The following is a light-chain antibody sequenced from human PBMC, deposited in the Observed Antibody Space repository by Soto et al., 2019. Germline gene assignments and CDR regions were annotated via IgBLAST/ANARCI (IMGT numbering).Light chain of an antibody. CDR3: QQIYRAPLT. CDR1: QSITTY. CDR2: AAS. V-gene: IGKV1-39*01. Sequence: DIQMTQSPSSLSASVGDRVTITCRASQSITTYLNWYRQKPGKAPKLLIYAASSLHSGVPSRFSGSGSETEFTLSISSLQPEDFATYFCQQIYRAPLTFGGGTKVEIK. J-gene: IGKJ4*01.